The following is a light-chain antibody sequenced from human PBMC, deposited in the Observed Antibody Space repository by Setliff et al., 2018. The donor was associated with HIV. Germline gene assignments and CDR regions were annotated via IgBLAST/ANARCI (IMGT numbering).Light chain of an antibody. Sequence: QFVLTQPASVSGSPGQSITISCTGTSNDIASSDYVSWYQQHLGKAPKLIIYHVSHRPSGVSHRFSAFKSGHTASLTISGLQADDEADYYCSSSTTDTSDVFGTGTKVTVL. V-gene: IGLV2-14*03. CDR1: SNDIASSDY. J-gene: IGLJ1*01. CDR3: SSSTTDTSDV. CDR2: HVS.